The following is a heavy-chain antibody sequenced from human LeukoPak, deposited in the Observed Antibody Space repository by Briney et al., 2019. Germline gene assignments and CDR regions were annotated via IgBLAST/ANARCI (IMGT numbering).Heavy chain of an antibody. Sequence: ASVKVSCKASGYTFTSYYMHWVRQAPGQGLEWMGIINPSGGSTSYAQKFQGRVTMTRDTSTSTVYMELSSLRSEDTAVYYCARDQGCSSTSCQTYNWFDPWGQGTLSPSPQ. V-gene: IGHV1-46*01. CDR3: ARDQGCSSTSCQTYNWFDP. CDR2: INPSGGST. J-gene: IGHJ5*02. D-gene: IGHD2-2*01. CDR1: GYTFTSYY.